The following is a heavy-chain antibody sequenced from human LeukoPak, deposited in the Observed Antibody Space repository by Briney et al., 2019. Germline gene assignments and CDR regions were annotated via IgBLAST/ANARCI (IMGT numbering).Heavy chain of an antibody. CDR1: GYTFTSNF. Sequence: ASVKVSCKSCGYTFTSNFIHWVRQAPGQGLEWMGIINPSGGSPTYAQRFQGRVTMTRDPSTSTVYMELSSLRSEDTAVYYCAMEPGSLDYWVQGSLVTVSS. D-gene: IGHD1-1*01. CDR3: AMEPGSLDY. V-gene: IGHV1-46*01. CDR2: INPSGGSP. J-gene: IGHJ4*02.